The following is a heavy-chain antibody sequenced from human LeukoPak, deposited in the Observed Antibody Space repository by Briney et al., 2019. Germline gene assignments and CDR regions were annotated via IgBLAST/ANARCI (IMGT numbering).Heavy chain of an antibody. CDR3: ARGRSYYDFWSGYYLVY. CDR2: MNPNSGNT. D-gene: IGHD3-3*01. V-gene: IGHV1-8*03. J-gene: IGHJ4*02. Sequence: ASVKVSCKASGYTFTSYGISWVRQAPGQGLEWMGWMNPNSGNTGYAQKFQGRVTITRNTSISTAYMELSSLRSEDTAVYYCARGRSYYDFWSGYYLVYWGQGTLVTVSS. CDR1: GYTFTSYG.